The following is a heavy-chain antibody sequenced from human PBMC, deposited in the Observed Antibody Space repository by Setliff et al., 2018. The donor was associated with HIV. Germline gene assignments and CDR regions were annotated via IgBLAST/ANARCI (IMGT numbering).Heavy chain of an antibody. Sequence: GASVKVSCKASGYTFTSYDISWVRQAPGQGLEWMGWISAYNGNTNYTQKLQGRVTMTTDTPTSTAYMELRSLRSDDTAVYYCAREIGDYYDSSGYYPPTDYYYGMDVWGQGTTVTVSS. D-gene: IGHD3-22*01. V-gene: IGHV1-18*01. J-gene: IGHJ6*02. CDR1: GYTFTSYD. CDR2: ISAYNGNT. CDR3: AREIGDYYDSSGYYPPTDYYYGMDV.